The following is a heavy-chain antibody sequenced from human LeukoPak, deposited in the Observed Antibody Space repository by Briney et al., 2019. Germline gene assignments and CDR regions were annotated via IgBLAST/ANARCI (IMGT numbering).Heavy chain of an antibody. CDR3: ARVLLSYSSSWSYYSDY. CDR2: IYSGGST. V-gene: IGHV3-53*01. CDR1: GSIFSTYS. J-gene: IGHJ4*02. D-gene: IGHD6-13*01. Sequence: GGSLRLSCAASGSIFSTYSMNWVRQAPGKGLEWVSIIYSGGSTYYADSVKGRFTISRDNSKNTLYLQMNNLRAEDTAVFYCARVLLSYSSSWSYYSDYWGQGTLVTVSS.